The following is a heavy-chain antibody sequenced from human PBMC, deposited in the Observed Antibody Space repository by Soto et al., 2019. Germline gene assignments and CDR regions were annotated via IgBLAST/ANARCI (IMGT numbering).Heavy chain of an antibody. CDR1: GFSFRSCA. Sequence: GGSLRLSCLASGFSFRSCAMHWVRQAPGKGLEYVSGITSEGDRTWHADPVKGRFTVSRDNSRNTLYLHLSSLRAEDTAVYYCVKGNQLLRYYFESWGQGT. CDR3: VKGNQLLRYYFES. J-gene: IGHJ4*02. D-gene: IGHD2-21*01. V-gene: IGHV3-64D*06. CDR2: ITSEGDRT.